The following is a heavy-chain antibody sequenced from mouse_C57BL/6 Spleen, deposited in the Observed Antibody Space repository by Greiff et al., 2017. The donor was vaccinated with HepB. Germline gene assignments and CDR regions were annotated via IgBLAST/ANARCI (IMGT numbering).Heavy chain of an antibody. J-gene: IGHJ3*01. CDR3: AKGYDGLFAY. Sequence: QVQLQQSGAELVKPGASVKISCKASGYAFSSYWMNWVKRRPGKGLEWIGQIYPGDGDTNYNGKFKGNGTMTADKSSSTAYMQLSSLTSEDSAVYFCAKGYDGLFAYWGQGTLVTVSA. CDR1: GYAFSSYW. V-gene: IGHV1-80*01. CDR2: IYPGDGDT. D-gene: IGHD2-2*01.